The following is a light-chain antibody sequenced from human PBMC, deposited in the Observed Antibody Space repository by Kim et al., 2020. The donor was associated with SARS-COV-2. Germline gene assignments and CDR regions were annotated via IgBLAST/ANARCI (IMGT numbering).Light chain of an antibody. V-gene: IGLV3-1*01. J-gene: IGLJ2*01. CDR2: QDS. CDR3: QAWDSSTAV. CDR1: NLGNKY. Sequence: SYELTQPPPVSVSPGQTASITCSGDNLGNKYACWYQQKPGQSPVLVIYQDSKRPSGIPERFSGSISGNTATLTISGTQAMDEADYYCQAWDSSTAVFGGGTQLTVL.